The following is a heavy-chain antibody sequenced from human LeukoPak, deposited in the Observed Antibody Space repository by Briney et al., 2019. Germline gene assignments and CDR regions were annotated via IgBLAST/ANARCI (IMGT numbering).Heavy chain of an antibody. J-gene: IGHJ4*02. CDR1: GFTFSSYS. D-gene: IGHD2-2*02. CDR2: ISSSSSYI. CDR3: ARDFVVVPAAIQDY. V-gene: IGHV3-21*01. Sequence: GGSLRLSCAASGFTFSSYSMNWVRQAPGKGLEWVSSISSSSSYIYYADSVKGRFTISRDNAKNSLYLQMNSLRAEDTAVYYCARDFVVVPAAIQDYWGQGTLVTVSS.